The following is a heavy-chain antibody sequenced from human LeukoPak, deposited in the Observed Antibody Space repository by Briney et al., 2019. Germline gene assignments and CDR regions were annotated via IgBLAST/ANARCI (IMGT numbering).Heavy chain of an antibody. J-gene: IGHJ4*02. V-gene: IGHV1-69*04. CDR2: IIPILGIA. D-gene: IGHD3-22*01. Sequence: SVKVSCKASGGTFSSYAISWVRQAPGQGLEWMGRIIPILGIANYAQKFQGRVTITADKSTSTAYMELSSLRSEDTAVYYCARGQQYYYDSSGYDYWGQGTLVTVSS. CDR1: GGTFSSYA. CDR3: ARGQQYYYDSSGYDY.